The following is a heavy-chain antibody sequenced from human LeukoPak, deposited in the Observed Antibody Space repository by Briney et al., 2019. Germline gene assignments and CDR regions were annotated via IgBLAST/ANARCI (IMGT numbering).Heavy chain of an antibody. Sequence: SETLSLTCTVSGGSISSSSYYWGWIRQPPGKGLEWIGNIYYSGSTYCDPSLKSRVTISVDTSRNQFSLKLSSVTAADTAVYYCARHQPYSSGWYPDYWGQGTLVTVSS. D-gene: IGHD6-19*01. V-gene: IGHV4-39*01. CDR2: IYYSGST. CDR1: GGSISSSSYY. CDR3: ARHQPYSSGWYPDY. J-gene: IGHJ4*02.